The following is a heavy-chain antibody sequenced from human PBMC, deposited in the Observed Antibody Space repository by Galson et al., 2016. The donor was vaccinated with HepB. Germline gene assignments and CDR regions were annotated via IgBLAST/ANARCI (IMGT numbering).Heavy chain of an antibody. D-gene: IGHD4/OR15-4a*01. Sequence: SLRLSCAMSGLTFSNVWMGWVRQAPGKGLQWVGRIRSEAYGGTPDYSSPVKGRFTLSRDDSRDMVFLQMNSLKLEDTAVYYCSTEGDYGGYLQAGHWGQGILVTVSS. CDR3: STEGDYGGYLQAGH. J-gene: IGHJ4*02. V-gene: IGHV3-15*01. CDR1: GLTFSNVW. CDR2: IRSEAYGGTP.